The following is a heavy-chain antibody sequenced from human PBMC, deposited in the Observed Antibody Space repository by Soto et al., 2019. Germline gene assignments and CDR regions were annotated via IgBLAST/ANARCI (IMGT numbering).Heavy chain of an antibody. Sequence: SETLSLTCAVYGGSFSGYYWSWIRQPPGKGLEWIGEINHSGSTNYNPSLKSRVTISVDTSKNQFSLKLSSVTAADTAVYYCARVRLRYFVWLLAAFDIWGQGTMVTVSS. CDR3: ARVRLRYFVWLLAAFDI. J-gene: IGHJ3*02. V-gene: IGHV4-34*01. D-gene: IGHD3-9*01. CDR1: GGSFSGYY. CDR2: INHSGST.